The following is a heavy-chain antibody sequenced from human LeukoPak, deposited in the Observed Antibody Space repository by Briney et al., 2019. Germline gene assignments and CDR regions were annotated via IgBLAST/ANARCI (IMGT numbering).Heavy chain of an antibody. D-gene: IGHD1-1*01. V-gene: IGHV3-21*01. Sequence: PGGSLRLSCTASGFTFNTWSMNWVRQAPGKGLEWVSSISSISTYIYYAGSVTGRFTISRDNSKNSLYLQMNSLRVEDTAVYYCVERDATGLDYWGQGTLVTVSS. CDR3: VERDATGLDY. CDR2: ISSISTYI. CDR1: GFTFNTWS. J-gene: IGHJ4*02.